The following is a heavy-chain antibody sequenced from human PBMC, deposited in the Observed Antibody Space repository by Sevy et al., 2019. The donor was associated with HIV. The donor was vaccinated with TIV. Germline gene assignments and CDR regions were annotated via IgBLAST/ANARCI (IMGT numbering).Heavy chain of an antibody. CDR3: ARESIAVAGIGYYFHY. V-gene: IGHV3-23*01. CDR2: ISGSGGST. D-gene: IGHD6-19*01. Sequence: GESLKISCAASGFTFSSYAMSWVRQAPGKGLEWVSAISGSGGSTYYADSVKGRFTISRDNSKNTLYLQMNSLRAEDTAVYYCARESIAVAGIGYYFHYWGQGTLVTVSS. CDR1: GFTFSSYA. J-gene: IGHJ4*02.